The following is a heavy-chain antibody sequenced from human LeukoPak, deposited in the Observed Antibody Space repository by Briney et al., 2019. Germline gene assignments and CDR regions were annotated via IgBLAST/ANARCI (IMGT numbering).Heavy chain of an antibody. CDR1: GGSISSGGYS. V-gene: IGHV4-30-2*01. J-gene: IGHJ4*02. Sequence: SETLSLTCAVSGGSISSGGYSWSWIRQPPGKGLEWIGYIYHSGSTYYNPSLKSRVTISVDRSKNQFSLKLSSVTAADTAVYYCARDYYDNSGYYVGDYWGQGTLVTVSS. D-gene: IGHD3-22*01. CDR3: ARDYYDNSGYYVGDY. CDR2: IYHSGST.